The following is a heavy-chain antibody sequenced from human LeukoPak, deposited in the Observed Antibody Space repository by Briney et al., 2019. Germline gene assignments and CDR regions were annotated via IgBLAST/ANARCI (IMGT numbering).Heavy chain of an antibody. J-gene: IGHJ4*02. Sequence: GRSLRLSCAASGFTFSSYAIHWVRQAPGKGLEWVAVISYDGSNKYHADSVQGRFTIFRDNSKNTLYLQMNSLRAEDTAMYYCARALCDNNRCSSYFDSWGQGTLVTVSS. CDR2: ISYDGSNK. CDR3: ARALCDNNRCSSYFDS. CDR1: GFTFSSYA. D-gene: IGHD3-10*02. V-gene: IGHV3-30-3*01.